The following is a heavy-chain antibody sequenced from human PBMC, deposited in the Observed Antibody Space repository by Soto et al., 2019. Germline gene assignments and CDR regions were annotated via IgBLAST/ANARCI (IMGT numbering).Heavy chain of an antibody. D-gene: IGHD6-13*01. CDR1: GFTFSSYG. Sequence: QVQLVESGGGVVQPGRSLRLSCAASGFTFSSYGMYWVRQAPGKGLEWVAVISYDGSNKYYADSVKGRFTISRDNSKNTVYLQRNSLRAEDTAVYYWAKALIAAAGTGSYFDYWGQGTLVTVSS. CDR3: AKALIAAAGTGSYFDY. J-gene: IGHJ4*02. V-gene: IGHV3-30*18. CDR2: ISYDGSNK.